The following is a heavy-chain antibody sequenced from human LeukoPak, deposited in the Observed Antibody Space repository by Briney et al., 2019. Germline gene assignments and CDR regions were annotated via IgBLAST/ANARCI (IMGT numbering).Heavy chain of an antibody. CDR1: GISFSNYW. V-gene: IGHV3-7*01. D-gene: IGHD3/OR15-3a*01. CDR3: ARWTDWYFDL. Sequence: PGGSLRLSCAASGISFSNYWMTWIRQAPEKGLQWVANIKEGGSDKNYADSVKGRFTISRDNAKNLLYLQMNSLRAEDTAVYYCARWTDWYFDLWGRGTLVTVSS. J-gene: IGHJ2*01. CDR2: IKEGGSDK.